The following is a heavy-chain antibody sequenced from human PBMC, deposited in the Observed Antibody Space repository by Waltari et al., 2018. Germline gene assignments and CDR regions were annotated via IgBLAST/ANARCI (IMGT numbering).Heavy chain of an antibody. CDR1: GGSFSGYY. CDR2: INHSGST. CDR3: ARDSSSLGWFDP. D-gene: IGHD6-13*01. J-gene: IGHJ5*02. Sequence: QVQLQQWGAGLLKPSETLSLTCAVYGGSFSGYYWSWIRQPPGKGLEWIGEINHSGSTTYNPSLKSRVTISGDTSKNQFSLKLSSVTAADTAVYYCARDSSSLGWFDPGGQGTLVTVSS. V-gene: IGHV4-34*01.